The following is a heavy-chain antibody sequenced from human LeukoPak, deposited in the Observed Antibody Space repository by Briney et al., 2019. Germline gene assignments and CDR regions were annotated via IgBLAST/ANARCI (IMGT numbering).Heavy chain of an antibody. D-gene: IGHD3-22*01. V-gene: IGHV3-23*01. CDR1: GFTFSAYS. CDR2: ISGSGGST. Sequence: GGPLRLSCAASGFTFSAYSMYWVRQAPGKGLEWVSAISGSGGSTYYADSVKGRFTISRDNSKNTLYLQMNSLRAEDTAVYYCAKDPNYYDSSGYYYGDYWGQGTLVTVSS. J-gene: IGHJ4*02. CDR3: AKDPNYYDSSGYYYGDY.